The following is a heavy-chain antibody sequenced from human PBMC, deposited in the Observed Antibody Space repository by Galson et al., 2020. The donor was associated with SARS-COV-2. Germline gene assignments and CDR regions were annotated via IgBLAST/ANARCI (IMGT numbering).Heavy chain of an antibody. J-gene: IGHJ6*02. Sequence: SQASETLSLPCAAYGGSFSGYYWSWIRQPPGKGLEWIGEINHSGSTNYNPSLKSRVTISVDTSKNQFSLKLSSVTAADTAVYYCARGREGYYYGSGSYYKNSYYYYGMDVWGQGTTVTVSS. CDR2: INHSGST. V-gene: IGHV4-34*01. CDR1: GGSFSGYY. CDR3: ARGREGYYYGSGSYYKNSYYYYGMDV. D-gene: IGHD3-10*01.